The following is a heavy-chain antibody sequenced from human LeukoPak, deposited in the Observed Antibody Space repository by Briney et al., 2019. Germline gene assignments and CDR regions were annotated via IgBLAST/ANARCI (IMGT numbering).Heavy chain of an antibody. D-gene: IGHD6-13*01. V-gene: IGHV3-33*06. Sequence: GGSLRLSCAASGFTFSSYGMHWVRQAPGKRLEWVAVIWYDGSNKYYADSVKGRFTISRDNSKNTLYLQMNSLRAEDTAVYYCAKDRTLAAAGTDVDYWGQGTLVTVSS. CDR1: GFTFSSYG. CDR2: IWYDGSNK. CDR3: AKDRTLAAAGTDVDY. J-gene: IGHJ4*02.